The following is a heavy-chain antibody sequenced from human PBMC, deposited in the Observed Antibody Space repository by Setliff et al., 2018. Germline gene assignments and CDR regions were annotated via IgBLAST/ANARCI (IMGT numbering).Heavy chain of an antibody. J-gene: IGHJ5*02. V-gene: IGHV3-73*01. CDR1: GFTFGGSE. CDR3: LLPCTSGWHNWADP. Sequence: PGESLKISCAASGFTFGGSEIHWVRQAPGKGLEWVGRIRSKADKYATDYGASANGRFIISRDDSKKTAYLQMSSLRAEDTAMYYCLLPCTSGWHNWADPWGQGTLVTVSS. D-gene: IGHD6-19*01. CDR2: IRSKADKYAT.